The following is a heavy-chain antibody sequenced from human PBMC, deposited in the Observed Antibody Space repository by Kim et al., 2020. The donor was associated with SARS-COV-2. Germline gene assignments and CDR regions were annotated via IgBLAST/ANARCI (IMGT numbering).Heavy chain of an antibody. J-gene: IGHJ6*03. CDR1: GFTFRNYA. V-gene: IGHV3-30-3*01. Sequence: GGSLRLSCAASGFTFRNYALHWVRQAPGKGPEWVSGISYDGTNKYYDDSVTGRVTITRDNAKATLYLHMHSLRIDDTAISYCATDLAHLLASRYFYDMDV. D-gene: IGHD2-15*01. CDR2: ISYDGTNK. CDR3: ATDLAHLLASRYFYDMDV.